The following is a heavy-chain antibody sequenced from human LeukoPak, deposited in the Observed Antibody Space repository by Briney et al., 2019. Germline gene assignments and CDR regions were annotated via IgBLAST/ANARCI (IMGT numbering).Heavy chain of an antibody. J-gene: IGHJ5*02. Sequence: GASVKVSCKASGYTFTGYYMHLVRQAPGQGLEWMGRINPNSGGTNYAQKFQGRVTMTRDTSISTAYMELSRLRSDDTAVYYCARGFGRITMIVVVPRYDPWGQGTLVTVSS. CDR3: ARGFGRITMIVVVPRYDP. CDR1: GYTFTGYY. CDR2: INPNSGGT. D-gene: IGHD3-22*01. V-gene: IGHV1-2*06.